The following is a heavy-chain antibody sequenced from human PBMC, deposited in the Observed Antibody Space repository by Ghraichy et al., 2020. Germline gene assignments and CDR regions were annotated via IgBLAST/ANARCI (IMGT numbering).Heavy chain of an antibody. V-gene: IGHV1-3*01. CDR3: ARGYDYVWGSYRWGYGMDV. CDR2: INAGNGNT. D-gene: IGHD3-16*02. J-gene: IGHJ6*02. CDR1: GYTFTSYA. Sequence: ASVKVSCKASGYTFTSYAMHWVRQAPGQRLEWMGWINAGNGNTKYSQKFQGRVTITRDPSASTAYMELSSLRSEDTAVYYCARGYDYVWGSYRWGYGMDVWGQGTTVTVSS.